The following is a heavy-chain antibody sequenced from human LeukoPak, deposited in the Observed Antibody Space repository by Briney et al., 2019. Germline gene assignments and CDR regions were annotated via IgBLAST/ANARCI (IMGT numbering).Heavy chain of an antibody. J-gene: IGHJ4*02. D-gene: IGHD3-3*01. CDR3: ARGSDFWSRQFDY. Sequence: PSETLSLTCAVYGGSFSGYYWSWIRQPPGKGLEWIGEINHSGSTNYNPSLKSRVTISVDTFKNQFSLKLSSVTAADTAVYYCARGSDFWSRQFDYWGQGTLVTVSS. V-gene: IGHV4-34*01. CDR1: GGSFSGYY. CDR2: INHSGST.